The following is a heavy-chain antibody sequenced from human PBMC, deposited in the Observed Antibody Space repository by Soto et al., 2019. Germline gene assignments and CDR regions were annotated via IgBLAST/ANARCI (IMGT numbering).Heavy chain of an antibody. V-gene: IGHV4-59*02. CDR1: GASVFSSY. J-gene: IGHJ3*02. D-gene: IGHD3-22*01. Sequence: SETLSLTCTVSGASVFSSYWSWIRQSPGKGLEWLGYVHYSGSTNYNPSLKSRVTISVDTSKNQFSLNLSSVTAADAAVYYCARGYYDSRGQSNTFDIWGQGTMVTVSS. CDR2: VHYSGST. CDR3: ARGYYDSRGQSNTFDI.